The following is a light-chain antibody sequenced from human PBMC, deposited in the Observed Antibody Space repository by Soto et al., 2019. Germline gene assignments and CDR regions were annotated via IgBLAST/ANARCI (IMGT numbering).Light chain of an antibody. J-gene: IGKJ2*01. V-gene: IGKV3-20*01. Sequence: EIVLTQSPGTLSLSPGERAALSCRASQSVSSTSIAWYQQKPGQAPRLLIYDSSSRATDIPDRFSGSGSGTDFTLTISRLEPEDFAVYYCQQYGGSPPKYTFGQGTKLEI. CDR3: QQYGGSPPKYT. CDR1: QSVSSTS. CDR2: DSS.